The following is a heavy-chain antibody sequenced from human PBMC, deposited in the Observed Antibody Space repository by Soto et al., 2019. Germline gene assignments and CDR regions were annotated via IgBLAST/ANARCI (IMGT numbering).Heavy chain of an antibody. V-gene: IGHV4-39*01. CDR1: GGSISSSSYY. J-gene: IGHJ4*02. CDR3: ARQTRGSYRYYFDY. D-gene: IGHD1-26*01. CDR2: IYYSGST. Sequence: PSETLSLTCTVSGGSISSSSYYWGWIRQPPGKGLEWIGSIYYSGSTYYNPSLKSRVTISVDTSKNQFPLKLSSVTAADTAVYYCARQTRGSYRYYFDYWGQGTLVTVSS.